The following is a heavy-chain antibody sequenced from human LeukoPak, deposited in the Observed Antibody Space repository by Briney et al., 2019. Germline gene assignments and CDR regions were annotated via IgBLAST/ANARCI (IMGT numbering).Heavy chain of an antibody. CDR3: AKGRFMVRGVIGLPHFDY. V-gene: IGHV3-33*06. D-gene: IGHD3-10*01. CDR2: IWYDGSNK. CDR1: GFNFSSYG. Sequence: PGGSLRLSCAASGFNFSSYGMHWVRQAPGKGLEWVAVIWYDGSNKYYADSVKGRFTISRDNSKNTLYLQMNSLRAEDTAVYYCAKGRFMVRGVIGLPHFDYWGQGTLVTVSS. J-gene: IGHJ4*02.